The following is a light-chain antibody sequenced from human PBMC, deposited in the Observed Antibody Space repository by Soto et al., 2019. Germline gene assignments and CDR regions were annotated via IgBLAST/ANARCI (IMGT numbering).Light chain of an antibody. CDR1: QGISNY. Sequence: DIQMTQSPSSLSASVGDRVTITCQATQGISNYLSWYQQRPGRAPKLLVYDASTLEPGVPSRFSGSGSGTDFTFTITSLQPEDVATYYCQQCDSLPLTLGGCTKVDI. CDR2: DAS. V-gene: IGKV1-33*01. CDR3: QQCDSLPLT. J-gene: IGKJ4*01.